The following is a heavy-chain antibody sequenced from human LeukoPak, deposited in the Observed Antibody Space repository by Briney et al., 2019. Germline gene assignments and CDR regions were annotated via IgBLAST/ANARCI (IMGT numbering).Heavy chain of an antibody. CDR1: GGSISSSSYY. J-gene: IGHJ6*03. V-gene: IGHV4-39*01. CDR2: IYYSGSP. D-gene: IGHD6-25*01. Sequence: SETLSLTCTVSGGSISSSSYYWGWIRQPPGKGLEWIGSIYYSGSPYYNPSLKSRVTISVDTSKNQFPLKLSSVTAADTAVYYCARIPRIAASGAHYYMDVWGKGTTVTVSS. CDR3: ARIPRIAASGAHYYMDV.